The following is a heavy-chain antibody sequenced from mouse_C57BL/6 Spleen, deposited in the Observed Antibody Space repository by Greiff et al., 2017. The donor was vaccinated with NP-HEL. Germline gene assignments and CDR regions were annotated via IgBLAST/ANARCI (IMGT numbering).Heavy chain of an antibody. CDR1: GFNIKNTY. CDR2: IDPANGNT. D-gene: IGHD3-2*02. V-gene: IGHV14-3*01. CDR3: AKGAQATGYAMDY. Sequence: VQLKESVAELVRPGASVKLSCTASGFNIKNTYMHWVKQRPEQGLEWIGRIDPANGNTKYAPKFQGKATITADTSSNTAYLQLSSLTSEDTAIYYCAKGAQATGYAMDYWGQGTSVTVSS. J-gene: IGHJ4*01.